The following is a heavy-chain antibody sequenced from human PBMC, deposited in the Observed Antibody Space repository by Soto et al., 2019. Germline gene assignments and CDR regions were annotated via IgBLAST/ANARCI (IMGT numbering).Heavy chain of an antibody. CDR2: TYPGDSDT. CDR1: GYSFTSNW. V-gene: IGHV5-51*01. J-gene: IGHJ6*02. D-gene: IGHD3-3*01. CDR3: AVYDFWSGDYYYYGMDV. Sequence: PGESQKISCKGSGYSFTSNWIAWLRQIPAKGLEWMGITYPGDSDTRYSPSFQGQVTISADKSISTAYLQWSSLKASDTAMYYCAVYDFWSGDYYYYGMDVWGQGTTVTVSS.